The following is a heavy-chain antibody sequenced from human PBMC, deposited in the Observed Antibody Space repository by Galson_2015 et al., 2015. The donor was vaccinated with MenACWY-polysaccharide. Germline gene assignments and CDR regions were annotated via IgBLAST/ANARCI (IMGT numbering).Heavy chain of an antibody. D-gene: IGHD1-26*01. V-gene: IGHV4-61*01. Sequence: QVQLQESGPGLVKPSETLSLTCTVSGDSVTSGTYYWSWLPQSPGKGLEWIGYMSYSGSGNRNPALKSRVTVSIDTSKNQFSLRLTSVTAADTAMYYCAREPIYGGSFGWFDPWGQGTLVTVSS. CDR2: MSYSGSG. CDR1: GDSVTSGTYY. J-gene: IGHJ5*02. CDR3: AREPIYGGSFGWFDP.